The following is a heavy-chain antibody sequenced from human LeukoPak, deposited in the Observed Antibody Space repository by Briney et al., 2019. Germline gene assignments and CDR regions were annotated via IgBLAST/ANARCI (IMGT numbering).Heavy chain of an antibody. D-gene: IGHD4-23*01. CDR3: ARPGGRDHGGNSVAFDI. CDR2: IYNTGNA. Sequence: PSETLSLTFTVTGGSISGYYWSWIRQPPGKGLEWLGFIYNTGNANYNPSLKSRVTISLDTSKNQFSLSLSSVTAADTAVYYCARPGGRDHGGNSVAFDIWGQGTMVTVSS. CDR1: GGSISGYY. V-gene: IGHV4-59*08. J-gene: IGHJ3*02.